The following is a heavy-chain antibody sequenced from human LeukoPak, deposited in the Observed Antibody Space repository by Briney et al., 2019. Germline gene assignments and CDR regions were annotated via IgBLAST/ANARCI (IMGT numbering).Heavy chain of an antibody. Sequence: GGSLRLSCAASGFTFSSYGMHWVRQAPGKGLEWVAFIRYDGSNKYYADSVKGRFTISRDNSKNTLYLQMNSLRAEDTAVYYCANIPSYYTSGLDHDFDYWGQGTLVTVSS. J-gene: IGHJ4*02. CDR1: GFTFSSYG. V-gene: IGHV3-30*02. CDR2: IRYDGSNK. CDR3: ANIPSYYTSGLDHDFDY. D-gene: IGHD3-3*01.